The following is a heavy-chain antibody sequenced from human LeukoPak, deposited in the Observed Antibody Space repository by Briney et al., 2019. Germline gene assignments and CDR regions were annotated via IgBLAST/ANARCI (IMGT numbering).Heavy chain of an antibody. CDR2: ISGYNGYT. J-gene: IGHJ5*02. D-gene: IGHD2-8*01. CDR3: ARLGYCTNGVCYRKHNRLDP. Sequence: ASVKVSFKAFGYTFISYGVTWVRQAPGQGLEWMGWISGYNGYTNYAQNFQDRVTMTTDTSTNTAYMELRSLRSDDTAVYYCARLGYCTNGVCYRKHNRLDPWGQGTLVTVSS. V-gene: IGHV1-18*01. CDR1: GYTFISYG.